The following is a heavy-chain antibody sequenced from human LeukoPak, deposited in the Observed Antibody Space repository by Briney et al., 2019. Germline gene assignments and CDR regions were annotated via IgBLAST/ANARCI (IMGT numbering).Heavy chain of an antibody. Sequence: PGGSLRLSCAASGFAFSTYAMSWVRQVPGKGLEWVSTVSVTGETTHYAASVKGRFIISRDNSKNTLSLQMSSLRTDDSALYYCARWATVAPGDYWGQGTLVTVSS. CDR1: GFAFSTYA. D-gene: IGHD4-11*01. V-gene: IGHV3-23*01. J-gene: IGHJ4*02. CDR3: ARWATVAPGDY. CDR2: VSVTGETT.